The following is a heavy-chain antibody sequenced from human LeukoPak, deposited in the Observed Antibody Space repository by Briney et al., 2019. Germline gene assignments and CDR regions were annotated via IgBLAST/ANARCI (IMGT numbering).Heavy chain of an antibody. J-gene: IGHJ4*02. CDR3: ARETPRRGETRDGYR. V-gene: IGHV3-7*01. D-gene: IGHD5-24*01. Sequence: GGSLRLSCAASGFTFGTYWMSWVRQSPGKGLEWVANIKQDGSEKYYVDSVKGRFTISRDNPKNLLFLQINSLRVEDTAVYYCARETPRRGETRDGYRWGQGTLVTVSS. CDR2: IKQDGSEK. CDR1: GFTFGTYW.